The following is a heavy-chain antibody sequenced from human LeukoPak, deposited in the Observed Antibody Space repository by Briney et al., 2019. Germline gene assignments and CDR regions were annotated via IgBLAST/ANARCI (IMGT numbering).Heavy chain of an antibody. D-gene: IGHD3-10*01. V-gene: IGHV4-59*01. CDR3: ARGTMALGAFDI. CDR2: IYYSGST. J-gene: IGHJ3*02. Sequence: PSETLSLTCTVSGGSISSYYWSWIRQPPGKGLEWIGYIYYSGSTNYNPSLKSRVTISVDTSKNQFSLKLSSVTAADTAVYYCARGTMALGAFDIWGQGTMVTVSS. CDR1: GGSISSYY.